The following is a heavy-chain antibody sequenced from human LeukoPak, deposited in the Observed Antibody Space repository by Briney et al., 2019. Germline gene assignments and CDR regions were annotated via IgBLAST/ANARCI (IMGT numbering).Heavy chain of an antibody. Sequence: GGSLRLSCAASGFIFSSYWMSWVRQAPGKGLEWVANIKQDGSEKYYVDSVKGRFTISRDNAKNSLYLQMNSLRAEDTAVYYCARDWGRGPITDYGDYFDYWGQGTLVTVSS. J-gene: IGHJ4*02. D-gene: IGHD4-17*01. CDR2: IKQDGSEK. V-gene: IGHV3-7*01. CDR1: GFIFSSYW. CDR3: ARDWGRGPITDYGDYFDY.